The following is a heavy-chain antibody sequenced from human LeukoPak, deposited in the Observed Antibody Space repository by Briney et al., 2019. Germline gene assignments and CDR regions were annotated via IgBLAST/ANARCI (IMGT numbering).Heavy chain of an antibody. V-gene: IGHV3-9*01. D-gene: IGHD6-19*01. CDR2: ISWNSDSI. CDR1: GFTFDDYA. CDR3: AKDTSPGYSSWYDAFDI. J-gene: IGHJ3*02. Sequence: GRSLRLSCAASGFTFDDYAMHWVRQAPGKGLEWVSGISWNSDSIGYADSVKGRFTISRGNAKNSLYLQMNSLRAEDTALYYCAKDTSPGYSSWYDAFDIWGQGTMVTVSS.